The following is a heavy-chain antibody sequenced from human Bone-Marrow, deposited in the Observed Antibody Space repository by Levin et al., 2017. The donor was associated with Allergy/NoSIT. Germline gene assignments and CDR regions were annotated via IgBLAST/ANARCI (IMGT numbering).Heavy chain of an antibody. Sequence: LSLTCAASGFTFRSYWMHWVRQAPGKGLVWVSRINSDGSSTSYADSVKGRFTISRDNAKNTLYLQMNSLRAEDTAVYYCARDRPVGATTNYYYGMDVWGQGTTVTVSS. CDR1: GFTFRSYW. D-gene: IGHD1-26*01. CDR3: ARDRPVGATTNYYYGMDV. V-gene: IGHV3-74*01. J-gene: IGHJ6*02. CDR2: INSDGSST.